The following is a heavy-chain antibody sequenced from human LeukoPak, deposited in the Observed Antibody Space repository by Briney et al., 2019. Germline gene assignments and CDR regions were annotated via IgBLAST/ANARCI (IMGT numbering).Heavy chain of an antibody. CDR3: ARWRLGDYYGSGPQPPKAYYYGMDV. D-gene: IGHD3-10*01. CDR2: IYYSGST. Sequence: SETLSLTCTVSGGSISSSSYYWGWIRQPPGKGLEWIGSIYYSGSTYYNPSLKSRVTISVDTSKNQFSLKLSSVTAADTAVYYCARWRLGDYYGSGPQPPKAYYYGMDVWGQGTTVTVSS. J-gene: IGHJ6*02. CDR1: GGSISSSSYY. V-gene: IGHV4-39*01.